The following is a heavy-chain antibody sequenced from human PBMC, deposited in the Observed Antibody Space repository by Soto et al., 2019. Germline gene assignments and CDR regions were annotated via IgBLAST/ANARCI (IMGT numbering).Heavy chain of an antibody. Sequence: SETLSLTCAVFGGSLSTYFWSWFRRPPGKGLEWIGHVYDRGSSTKYNPSLKSRVTISLDTSKNQVSLILTSVTAADTAVYFCARDREHTHGRAFAFWGRGAQVTSPQ. CDR1: GGSLSTYF. V-gene: IGHV4-59*01. CDR2: VYDRGSST. CDR3: ARDREHTHGRAFAF. J-gene: IGHJ4*02.